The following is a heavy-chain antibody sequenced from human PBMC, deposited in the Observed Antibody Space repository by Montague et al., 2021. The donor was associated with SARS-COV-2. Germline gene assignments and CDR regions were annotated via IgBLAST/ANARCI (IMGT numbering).Heavy chain of an antibody. CDR2: IDPSDDDT. CDR3: ARKGDYYDLDV. V-gene: IGHV5-51*01. CDR1: GYTFTNYW. Sequence: QSGAEVKKPGESLKISCKGSGYTFTNYWIAWVRQMPGKGLEWMGIIDPSDDDTTYSPSFQGQVIISADKSITTAYLQWSSLKALDTAIYYCARKGDYYDLDVWGQGATVTVSS. J-gene: IGHJ6*02.